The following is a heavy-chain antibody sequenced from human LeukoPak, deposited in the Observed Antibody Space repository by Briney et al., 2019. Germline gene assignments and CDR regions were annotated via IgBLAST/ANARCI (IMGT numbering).Heavy chain of an antibody. D-gene: IGHD4-23*01. V-gene: IGHV4-4*07. CDR3: AAGMTTVVTNY. CDR2: IYTSGST. CDR1: GGSISSYY. J-gene: IGHJ4*02. Sequence: SETLSLTCTVSGGSISSYYWSWIRQPAGKGLEWIGRIYTSGSTNYNPSLKSRVTMSVDTSKSQFSLKLSSVTAADTAVYYCAAGMTTVVTNYWGQGTLVTVSS.